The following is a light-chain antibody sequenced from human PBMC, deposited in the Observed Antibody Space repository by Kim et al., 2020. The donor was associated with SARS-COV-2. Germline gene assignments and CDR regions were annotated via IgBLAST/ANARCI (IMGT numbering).Light chain of an antibody. V-gene: IGLV6-57*01. CDR1: GGGIATDF. J-gene: IGLJ2*01. CDR2: GDQ. CDR3: QSYDDNKWV. Sequence: GKTVILTCHRSGGGIATDFVQWFHQRPGSSPTTVIYGDQKSPSGVPDRFSGSVDSSSNSASLTISGLKTEDGADYYCQSYDDNKWVFGGGTQLTVL.